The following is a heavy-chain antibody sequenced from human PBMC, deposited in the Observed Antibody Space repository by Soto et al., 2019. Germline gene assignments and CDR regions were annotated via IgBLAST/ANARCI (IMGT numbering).Heavy chain of an antibody. D-gene: IGHD3-10*01. Sequence: PSETLSLTCTVSGGSISSSRYYWGWIRQPPGKGLAWIGSIYYSGTTYYNPSLKSRVTISVDTSKNQFSLKLSSVTAADTAVYYCARGRALLWFGEPQGFCYFDYWGQGTLVTVSS. CDR1: GGSISSSRYY. V-gene: IGHV4-39*07. J-gene: IGHJ4*02. CDR3: ARGRALLWFGEPQGFCYFDY. CDR2: IYYSGTT.